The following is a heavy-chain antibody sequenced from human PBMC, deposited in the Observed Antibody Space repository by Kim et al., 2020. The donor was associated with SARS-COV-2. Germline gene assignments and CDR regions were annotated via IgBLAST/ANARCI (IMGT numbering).Heavy chain of an antibody. CDR1: GFNVSSHY. CDR2: IYSGGST. J-gene: IGHJ3*02. CDR3: GRAARYSSGSVAFDI. Sequence: GGSLRLSCAASGFNVSSHYMSWVRQAPGKGLEWVSVIYSGGSTYYADASKGRFTIARDNSKNTLYLQMNSLRAEDTAVYYCGRAARYSSGSVAFDIWGQGTMVTLSP. V-gene: IGHV3-53*01. D-gene: IGHD6-19*01.